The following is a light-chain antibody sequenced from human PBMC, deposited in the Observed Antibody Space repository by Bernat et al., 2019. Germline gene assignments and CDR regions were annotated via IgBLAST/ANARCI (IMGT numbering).Light chain of an antibody. V-gene: IGKV1-9*01. CDR1: QVIGTY. Sequence: DIQLTQSPSFLSASVGDRVTITCRASQVIGTYLAWYHQKPGKAPHLLIYGASTLQSGVTSRFSGSGSGTEFTLTISSLQPEDSATYYCQQLDKFPITFGQGTRLEIK. CDR2: GAS. J-gene: IGKJ5*01. CDR3: QQLDKFPIT.